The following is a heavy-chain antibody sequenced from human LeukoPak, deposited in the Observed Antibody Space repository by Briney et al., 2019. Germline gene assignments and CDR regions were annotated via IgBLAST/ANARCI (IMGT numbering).Heavy chain of an antibody. CDR1: GFTFSGYF. V-gene: IGHV3-33*01. D-gene: IGHD3-22*01. CDR2: IWYDGSNK. Sequence: GGSLRLACAASGFTFSGYFMHWVRQAPGKGLEWVAVIWYDGSNKYYADSVKGRFTISRDNSKNTLYLQMNSLRAEDTAVYYCARASSRDSSGYYFDYWGKRILVTVSS. J-gene: IGHJ4*02. CDR3: ARASSRDSSGYYFDY.